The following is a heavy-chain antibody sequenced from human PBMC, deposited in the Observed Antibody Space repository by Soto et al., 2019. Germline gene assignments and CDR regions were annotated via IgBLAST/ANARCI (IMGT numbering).Heavy chain of an antibody. D-gene: IGHD3-10*01. J-gene: IGHJ6*02. CDR3: ARVNYYGSGNDYFYGMDV. CDR2: IHPDSGDT. Sequence: QVQLVQSGAEVKKPGASVKVSCKASGYTFTGYYIHWMRQAPGQGLEWMGWIHPDSGDTSYAQKFQGGVTMTRDTSISTAYLELSRLKSDDTAVYYCARVNYYGSGNDYFYGMDVWGHGTTVTVSS. CDR1: GYTFTGYY. V-gene: IGHV1-2*02.